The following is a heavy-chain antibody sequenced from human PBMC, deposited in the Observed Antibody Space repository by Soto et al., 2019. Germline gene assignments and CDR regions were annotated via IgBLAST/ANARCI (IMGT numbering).Heavy chain of an antibody. J-gene: IGHJ4*02. Sequence: QVKLVQSGTEVKKPGASVKVSCKASGYSFGTSGISWVRQAPGQGLEWLGWISAYNGNTNHDQKLQDGATLTTDTSTNTAYLELRSLRSDDTAVYYCARAGQYYDSSGYANWGQGTLVTVSS. V-gene: IGHV1-18*01. D-gene: IGHD3-22*01. CDR1: GYSFGTSG. CDR3: ARAGQYYDSSGYAN. CDR2: ISAYNGNT.